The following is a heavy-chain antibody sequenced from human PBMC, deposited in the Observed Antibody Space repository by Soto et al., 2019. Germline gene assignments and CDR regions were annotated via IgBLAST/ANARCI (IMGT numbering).Heavy chain of an antibody. CDR2: ISHTGPA. CDR3: ARVVAGSNRVRGTTNLVTAPRGYYGIDV. V-gene: IGHV4-30-2*01. Sequence: KASETLSLTCAVSGGSIGSSGYSWSWVRQPSGKGLEWIGYISHTGPAYYNPSLRSRVTISLDRSRNHFSLRLTSVTAADTAIYYCARVVAGSNRVRGTTNLVTAPRGYYGIDVCGPGPTVTVSS. D-gene: IGHD2-21*02. CDR1: GGSIGSSGYS. J-gene: IGHJ6*02.